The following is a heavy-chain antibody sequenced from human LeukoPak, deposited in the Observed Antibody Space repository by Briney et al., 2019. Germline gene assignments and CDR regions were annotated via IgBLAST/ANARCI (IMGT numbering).Heavy chain of an antibody. CDR2: ISYDGRNE. V-gene: IGHV3-30*01. Sequence: PGRCLRLSCAASGFTFRRYTMRWVRQAPGKGLEWVAAISYDGRNENYADSVSGRFTISRDNSKNTLYLQMNSLRAEDTAVYYCARDGSGYWFDYWGQGTLATVSS. J-gene: IGHJ4*02. D-gene: IGHD3-22*01. CDR3: ARDGSGYWFDY. CDR1: GFTFRRYT.